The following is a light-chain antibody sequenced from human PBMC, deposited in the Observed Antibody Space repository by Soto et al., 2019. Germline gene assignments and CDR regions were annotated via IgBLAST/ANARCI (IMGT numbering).Light chain of an antibody. V-gene: IGKV3-20*01. CDR2: GAS. J-gene: IGKJ4*01. Sequence: EFVLTQSPGTLSLSPGERATLSCRASQTVTNNYLAWYQQKPGQAPRFLIYGASSRATGIPDRFSGSGSGTDFTLTISRLEPEDFAVYYCQQYSSSPLTFGGGTKVDIK. CDR3: QQYSSSPLT. CDR1: QTVTNNY.